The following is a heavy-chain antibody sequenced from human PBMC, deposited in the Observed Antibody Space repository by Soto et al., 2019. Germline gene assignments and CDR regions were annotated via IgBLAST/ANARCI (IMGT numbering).Heavy chain of an antibody. Sequence: DVQLVESGGGIVQPGGSLRLTCAASGFSLRGYWMSWVRQAPGRGLEWVANVKQDGSDKNYVDSVKGRFTISRDNAKNPRDLQMDSLRAEDTAVYYCARGGGNFDQWGRGTLVTVSS. CDR3: ARGGGNFDQ. CDR2: VKQDGSDK. J-gene: IGHJ4*02. CDR1: GFSLRGYW. V-gene: IGHV3-7*04. D-gene: IGHD3-16*01.